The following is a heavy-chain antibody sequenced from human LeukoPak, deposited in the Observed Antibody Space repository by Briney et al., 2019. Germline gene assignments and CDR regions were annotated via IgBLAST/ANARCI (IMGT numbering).Heavy chain of an antibody. V-gene: IGHV3-21*01. J-gene: IGHJ5*02. D-gene: IGHD3-3*01. CDR1: GFTFSSYS. Sequence: GGSLRLSCAASGFTFSSYSMNWVRQAAGKGLEWVSSISSSSSYIYYADSVKCRFTISRDNAKNSLYLQMNSLRAEDTAVYYCARDLDYDFWSGYYMGVNWFDPWGQGTLVTVSS. CDR3: ARDLDYDFWSGYYMGVNWFDP. CDR2: ISSSSSYI.